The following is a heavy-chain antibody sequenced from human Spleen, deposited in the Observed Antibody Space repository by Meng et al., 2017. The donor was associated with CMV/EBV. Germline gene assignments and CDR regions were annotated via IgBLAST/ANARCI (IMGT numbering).Heavy chain of an antibody. J-gene: IGHJ4*02. Sequence: SVKVSCKASGGTFGSNALSWVRQAPGQGLEWMGGIIPILGLSTYAQRFQGRVTITADKSTGTGYMEVPSLRFDDTAVYYCVTYQYDSGWTEDSWGLGTLVTVSS. CDR2: IIPILGLS. V-gene: IGHV1-69*10. D-gene: IGHD3-16*01. CDR3: VTYQYDSGWTEDS. CDR1: GGTFGSNA.